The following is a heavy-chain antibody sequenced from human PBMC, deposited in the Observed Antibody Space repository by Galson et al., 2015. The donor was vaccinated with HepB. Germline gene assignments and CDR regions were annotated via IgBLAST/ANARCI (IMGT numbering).Heavy chain of an antibody. CDR1: GGTFNNFG. V-gene: IGHV1-69*13. D-gene: IGHD5-24*01. Sequence: SVKVSCKASGGTFNNFGINWIRQAPGQGLEWMGGIIPNFRTANYHQDVQGRLTMTVDESTNTAYMELSSLTSDDTAIYFCARDRDGYNFWYFDLWGRGTLVTVSS. CDR2: IIPNFRTA. CDR3: ARDRDGYNFWYFDL. J-gene: IGHJ2*01.